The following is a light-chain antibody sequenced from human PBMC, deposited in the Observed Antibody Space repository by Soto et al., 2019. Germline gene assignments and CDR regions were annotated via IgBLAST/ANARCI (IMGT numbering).Light chain of an antibody. CDR2: GAS. CDR3: QQYGRSPPYT. V-gene: IGKV3-20*01. CDR1: QSINSNY. Sequence: EIVLTQSPGTLSLSPGERATLSCRASQSINSNYLAWYQQRPRQAPRLLIYGASSRATGIPDRFSGSGSGTDFTLTISRLEPEDFAVYYCQQYGRSPPYTFGPGTKVDIK. J-gene: IGKJ3*01.